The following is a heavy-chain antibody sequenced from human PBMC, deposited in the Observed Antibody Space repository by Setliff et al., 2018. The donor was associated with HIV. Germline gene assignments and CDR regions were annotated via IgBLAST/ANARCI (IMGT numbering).Heavy chain of an antibody. CDR1: RFIFNTYS. Sequence: GESLKISCAVSRFIFNTYSMNWVRQAPGKGLEWVSYIGGSGSAIYYADSVKGRFTISRDNAKNSLYLQLNSLRAEDTAVYYCVRDASPDYDSGGYSAGGHWGRGTLVTVSS. CDR3: VRDASPDYDSGGYSAGGH. V-gene: IGHV3-48*01. CDR2: IGGSGSAI. J-gene: IGHJ4*02. D-gene: IGHD3-22*01.